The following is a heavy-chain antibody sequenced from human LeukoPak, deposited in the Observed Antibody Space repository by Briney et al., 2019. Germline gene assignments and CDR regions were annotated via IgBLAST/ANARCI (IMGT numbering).Heavy chain of an antibody. CDR1: AFTLSSHW. J-gene: IGHJ4*02. Sequence: PGGSLRLSCEASAFTLSSHWMIWVRQAPAKGLEWVANIKEQQSEINYVESVKGEFTIPRDTAKNSLLLQMNSLRVEDTAVYYCARDRGYSSFDYWGQGTLVTVSS. CDR3: ARDRGYSSFDY. CDR2: IKEQQSEI. V-gene: IGHV3-7*01. D-gene: IGHD4-23*01.